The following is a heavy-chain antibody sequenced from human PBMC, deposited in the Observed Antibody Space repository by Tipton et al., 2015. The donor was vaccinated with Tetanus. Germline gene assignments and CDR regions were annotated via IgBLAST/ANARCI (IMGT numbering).Heavy chain of an antibody. D-gene: IGHD3-3*01. CDR2: ISSSGGT. CDR1: GGSLRDGDHY. V-gene: IGHV4-61*03. CDR3: ARANFDFPKKGPFDS. Sequence: TLSLTCTVSGGSLRDGDHYWSWIRQPPGKGLEWLAYISSSGGTNSNYSLKSRITISRDTSKNRFSLNLSSVTAADTAVYFCARANFDFPKKGPFDSWGQGIPVIVS. J-gene: IGHJ4*02.